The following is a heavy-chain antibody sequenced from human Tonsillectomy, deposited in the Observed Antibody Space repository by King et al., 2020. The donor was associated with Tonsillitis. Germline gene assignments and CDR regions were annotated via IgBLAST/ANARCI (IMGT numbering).Heavy chain of an antibody. CDR2: ISISSSYI. CDR1: GFTFSSYS. D-gene: IGHD1-7*01. CDR3: ASDRYWNYRDAFYI. J-gene: IGHJ3*02. Sequence: EVQLVESGGGLVKPGGSLRLSCAASGFTFSSYSMNWVRQAPGKGLQWVSSISISSSYIYYADSVKGRFSISRDNAKNSLYLQMNSLRAEDTAVYYCASDRYWNYRDAFYIWGQGTMVTVSS. V-gene: IGHV3-21*01.